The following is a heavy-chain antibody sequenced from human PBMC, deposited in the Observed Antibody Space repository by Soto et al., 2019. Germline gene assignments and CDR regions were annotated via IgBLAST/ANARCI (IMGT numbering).Heavy chain of an antibody. CDR2: ISGSGGST. D-gene: IGHD4-17*01. Sequence: EVQLLESGGGLVQPGGSLRLSCAASGFTFSSYAMSWVRQAPGKGLEWVSAISGSGGSTYYADSVKGRFTISRDNSKNPLYLQMNSLRAEDTAVYYCAKDTESNDAFDLWGQGTMVTVSS. V-gene: IGHV3-23*01. J-gene: IGHJ3*01. CDR1: GFTFSSYA. CDR3: AKDTESNDAFDL.